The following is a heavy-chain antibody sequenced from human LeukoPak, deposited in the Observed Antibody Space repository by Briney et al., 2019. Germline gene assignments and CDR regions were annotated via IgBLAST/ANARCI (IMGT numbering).Heavy chain of an antibody. CDR2: IYYSGSS. V-gene: IGHV4-39*02. Sequence: SETLSLTCTVSGGSISSSSYYWGWIRQPPGKGLEWIGSIYYSGSSYYNPSLKSRVTISVDTSKNQFSLKLSSVTAADTAVYYCAREGGWGLPHAFDFWGQGTMVTVSS. CDR3: AREGGWGLPHAFDF. D-gene: IGHD3-10*01. J-gene: IGHJ3*01. CDR1: GGSISSSSYY.